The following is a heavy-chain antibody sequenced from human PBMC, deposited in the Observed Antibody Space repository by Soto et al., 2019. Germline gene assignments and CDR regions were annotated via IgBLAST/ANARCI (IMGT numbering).Heavy chain of an antibody. J-gene: IGHJ4*02. Sequence: ASETLSLTCTVSGGSINTFYWSWVRQPAGKGLEWIGRISSSGSTSFNPSLESRVAMSVDTSENHFSLNLSSVTAADMAVYYCAREGSYSAYNFAHGIQLWSFDFWGQGALVTVSS. CDR2: ISSSGST. CDR3: AREGSYSAYNFAHGIQLWSFDF. V-gene: IGHV4-4*07. CDR1: GGSINTFY. D-gene: IGHD5-12*01.